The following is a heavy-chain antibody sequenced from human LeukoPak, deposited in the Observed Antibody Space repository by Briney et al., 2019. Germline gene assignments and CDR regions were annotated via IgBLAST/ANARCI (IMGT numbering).Heavy chain of an antibody. V-gene: IGHV4-34*09. J-gene: IGHJ3*02. D-gene: IGHD2-15*01. CDR1: GGSFSGYY. CDR2: IYDSGST. Sequence: SETLSLTCAVYGGSFSGYYWSWIRQPPGKGLEWIGYIYDSGSTYYNPSLKSRITISVDTSENRFSLKLSSVTATDTAVYYCARDCSGGSCYGAFDIWGQGTMVTVSS. CDR3: ARDCSGGSCYGAFDI.